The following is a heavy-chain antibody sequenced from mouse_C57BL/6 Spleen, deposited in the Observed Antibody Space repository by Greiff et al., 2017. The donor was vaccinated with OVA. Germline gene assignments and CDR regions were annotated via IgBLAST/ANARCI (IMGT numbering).Heavy chain of an antibody. J-gene: IGHJ4*01. D-gene: IGHD2-10*01. CDR3: ARDKTLLSHDMDY. CDR2: ISDGGSYT. V-gene: IGHV5-4*01. Sequence: EVKLVESGGGLVKPGGSLKLSCAASGFTFSSYAMSWVRQTPEKRLEWVATISDGGSYTYYPDNVKGRFTISRDNAKNNLYLQMSHLKSEDTAMYYCARDKTLLSHDMDYWGQGTSVTVSS. CDR1: GFTFSSYA.